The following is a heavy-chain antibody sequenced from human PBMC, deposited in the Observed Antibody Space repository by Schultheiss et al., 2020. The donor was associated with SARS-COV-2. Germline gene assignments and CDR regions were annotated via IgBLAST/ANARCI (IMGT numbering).Heavy chain of an antibody. CDR1: GFTFSSYG. CDR3: AREGDFSGTYGMDV. J-gene: IGHJ6*02. CDR2: ISYDGSNK. Sequence: GGSLRLSCAASGFTFSSYGMHWVRQAPGKGLEWVAVISYDGSNKYYADSVKGRFTISRDNSKNTLYLQMNSLRAEDTAVYYCAREGDFSGTYGMDVWGQGTTVTVSS. D-gene: IGHD1-7*01. V-gene: IGHV3-33*05.